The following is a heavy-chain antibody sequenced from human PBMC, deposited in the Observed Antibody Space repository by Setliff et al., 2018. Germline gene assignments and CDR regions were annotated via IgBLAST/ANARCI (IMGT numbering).Heavy chain of an antibody. D-gene: IGHD3-3*01. J-gene: IGHJ3*02. CDR1: GYTFTRHG. CDR3: ARSSDSGYYHQRDAFDI. CDR2: ISPYNGNT. V-gene: IGHV1-18*04. Sequence: ASVKVSCKASGYTFTRHGINWLRQAPGQGLEWLGWISPYNGNTKYAQAVQDRIRMTTGTSTTTSYMELSGLRSDDTAVYFCARSSDSGYYHQRDAFDIWGQGTRVTVSS.